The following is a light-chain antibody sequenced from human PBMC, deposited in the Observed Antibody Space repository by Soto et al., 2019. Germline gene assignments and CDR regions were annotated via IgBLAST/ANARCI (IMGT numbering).Light chain of an antibody. CDR1: QRFNSAY. J-gene: IGKJ1*01. Sequence: EIVLTQSPGTLSLYPGERATLSCRASQRFNSAYLAWYQKKPGQPPRLLIYASSNRAAGIPDRFSASASGTDFTLTISRLEPEDFAVYYCHHYVDSPWELGQGTKVEIK. CDR3: HHYVDSPWE. CDR2: ASS. V-gene: IGKV3-20*01.